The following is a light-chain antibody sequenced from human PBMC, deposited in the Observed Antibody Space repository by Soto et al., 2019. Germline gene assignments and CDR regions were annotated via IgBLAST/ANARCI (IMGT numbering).Light chain of an antibody. V-gene: IGLV1-40*01. CDR3: QSYDSSLSL. CDR2: GNS. Sequence: QPVLTQPPSVSGAPGQRVTISCTGSSSNIGAGYDVHWYQQLPGTAPKLLIYGNSNRPSGVPDRFSGSKSGTSASLAITGLQAEDEADYYCQSYDSSLSLFGGGTQLTVL. CDR1: SSNIGAGYD. J-gene: IGLJ2*01.